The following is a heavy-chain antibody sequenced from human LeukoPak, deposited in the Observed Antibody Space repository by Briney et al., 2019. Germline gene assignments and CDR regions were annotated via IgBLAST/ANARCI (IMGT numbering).Heavy chain of an antibody. D-gene: IGHD6-19*01. Sequence: GGSLRLLYAASGFTFSSHAMSWVRQAPGKGLEWVSAISGSGGSTYYADSVKGRFTISRDNSKNTLYLQMNSLRAEDTAVYYCAKSTGYSSGWSSDYWGQGTLVTVSS. CDR2: ISGSGGST. CDR1: GFTFSSHA. J-gene: IGHJ4*02. CDR3: AKSTGYSSGWSSDY. V-gene: IGHV3-23*01.